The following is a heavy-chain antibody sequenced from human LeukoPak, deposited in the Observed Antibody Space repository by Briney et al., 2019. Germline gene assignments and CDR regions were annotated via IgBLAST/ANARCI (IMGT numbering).Heavy chain of an antibody. CDR1: GYTFTSYG. CDR3: ARDKVVTARRNYFDY. Sequence: ASVKVSCKASGYTFTSYGIRWVRQPPGPGLEWMGWISAYNGNTNYAQKLQARVTMTTDTSTSTAYMELRSMRSDDTAVYYCARDKVVTARRNYFDYWGQGTLVTVSS. V-gene: IGHV1-18*01. J-gene: IGHJ4*02. CDR2: ISAYNGNT. D-gene: IGHD2-21*02.